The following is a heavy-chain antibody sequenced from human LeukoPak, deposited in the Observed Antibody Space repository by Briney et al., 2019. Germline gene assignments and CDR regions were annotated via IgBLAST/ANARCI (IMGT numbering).Heavy chain of an antibody. CDR3: AREKDYVWGSYRYDFDF. Sequence: ASVKVSCKASGGTFSSYAISWVRQAPGQGLEWMGGIIPIFGTANYAQKFQGRVTITRDTSASTAYMELSSLRSEDTAVYYCAREKDYVWGSYRYDFDFWGQGTLVTVSS. CDR1: GGTFSSYA. CDR2: IIPIFGTA. J-gene: IGHJ4*02. D-gene: IGHD3-16*02. V-gene: IGHV1-69*05.